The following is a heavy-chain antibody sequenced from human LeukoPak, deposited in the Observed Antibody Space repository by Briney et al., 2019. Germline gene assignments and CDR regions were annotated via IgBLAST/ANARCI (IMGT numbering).Heavy chain of an antibody. V-gene: IGHV4-38-2*02. J-gene: IGHJ4*02. CDR1: GYSISSGYY. D-gene: IGHD1-26*01. CDR2: IYHSGST. CDR3: ARGVNSGYFDY. Sequence: SETLSLTCTVSGYSISSGYYWGWIRQPPGKGLEWIGSIYHSGSTYYNPSLKSRVTISVDTSKNQFSLKLSSVTAADTAVYYCARGVNSGYFDYCGQGTLVTVSS.